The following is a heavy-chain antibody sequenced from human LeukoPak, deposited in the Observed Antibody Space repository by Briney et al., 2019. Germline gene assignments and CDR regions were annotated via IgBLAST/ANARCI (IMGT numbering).Heavy chain of an antibody. Sequence: GASVKVSCKASGYTFTGYYMHWVRQAPGQGLEWMGWINTNTGNPTYAQGFTGRFVFSLDTSVSTAYLQISSLKAEDTAVYYCARRSVGATGYMDVWGKGTTVTVSS. CDR1: GYTFTGYY. D-gene: IGHD1-26*01. CDR2: INTNTGNP. J-gene: IGHJ6*03. CDR3: ARRSVGATGYMDV. V-gene: IGHV7-4-1*02.